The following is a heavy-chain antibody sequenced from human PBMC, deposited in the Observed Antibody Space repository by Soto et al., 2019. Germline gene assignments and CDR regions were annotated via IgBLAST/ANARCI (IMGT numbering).Heavy chain of an antibody. Sequence: EVQLVESGGGLVRPGGSLRLSCAASGFTFSSYSMSWVRQAPGKGLEWVSYISSTSNTIYYADSVKGRFTISRDNAKNSLFLHMNRLRAVDTAVYYCARDRGCSGGICYRDLGYWGQGPLVTVSS. J-gene: IGHJ4*02. CDR1: GFTFSSYS. D-gene: IGHD2-15*01. CDR3: ARDRGCSGGICYRDLGY. CDR2: ISSTSNTI. V-gene: IGHV3-48*01.